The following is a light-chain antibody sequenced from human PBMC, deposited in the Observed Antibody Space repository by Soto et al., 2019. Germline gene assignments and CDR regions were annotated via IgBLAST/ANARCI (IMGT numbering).Light chain of an antibody. CDR2: DAS. V-gene: IGKV3-11*01. J-gene: IGKJ2*01. CDR3: QHRSNLPYT. Sequence: EIVLTQSPATLSLSPGERATLSCRASQDINNYLDWYQQKPGQAPRLLISDASNRATGTPARFRGSGSGTDFTLTISSLEPEDFAVYYCQHRSNLPYTFGQGTRLDIK. CDR1: QDINNY.